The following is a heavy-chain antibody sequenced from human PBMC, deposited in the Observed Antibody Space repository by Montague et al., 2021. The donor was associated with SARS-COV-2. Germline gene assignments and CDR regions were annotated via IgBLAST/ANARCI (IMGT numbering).Heavy chain of an antibody. V-gene: IGHV6-1*01. CDR2: TYFTSKWSS. D-gene: IGHD2-2*01. Sequence: CAISGDSVPSTSAAWNWIRQSPSRGLEWLGRTYFTSKWSSEYALSVKSRLIISPDTSKNQFSLRLMSVTPGDTAVYYCARAYCSSTSCYPIDYWGQGTLVTVSS. CDR3: ARAYCSSTSCYPIDY. J-gene: IGHJ4*02. CDR1: GDSVPSTSAA.